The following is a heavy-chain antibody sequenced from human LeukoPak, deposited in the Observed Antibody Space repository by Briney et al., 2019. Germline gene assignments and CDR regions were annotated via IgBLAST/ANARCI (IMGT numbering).Heavy chain of an antibody. D-gene: IGHD6-19*01. CDR3: ARNRRSRIAVAGTGFDY. V-gene: IGHV4-59*01. J-gene: IGHJ4*02. CDR2: IYYSGST. Sequence: SETLSLTCTVSGGSISSYYWSWIRQPPGKGLEWIGYIYYSGSTNYNPSLKSRVTISVDTSRNQFSLKLNSVTAADTAVYYCARNRRSRIAVAGTGFDYWGQGTLVTVSS. CDR1: GGSISSYY.